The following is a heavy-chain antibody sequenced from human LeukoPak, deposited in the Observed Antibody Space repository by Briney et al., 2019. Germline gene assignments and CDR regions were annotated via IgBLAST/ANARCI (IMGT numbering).Heavy chain of an antibody. CDR3: ARDYGGSSPFDY. Sequence: PGGSLRLSCAASGFTFSSYGMHWVRQAPGKGLEWVAFIRYDGSNKYYADSVKGRFTISRDNAKNSLYPQMNSLRAEDTAVYYCARDYGGSSPFDYWGQGTLVTVSS. V-gene: IGHV3-30*02. CDR2: IRYDGSNK. J-gene: IGHJ4*02. D-gene: IGHD4-23*01. CDR1: GFTFSSYG.